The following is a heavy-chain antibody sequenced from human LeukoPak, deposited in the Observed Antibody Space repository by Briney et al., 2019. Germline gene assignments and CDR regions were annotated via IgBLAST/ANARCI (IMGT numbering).Heavy chain of an antibody. Sequence: ASVKVSCKASGYTFTGYYMHWVRQAPGQGLEWMGWINPNSGGTNYAQKFQGRVTMTRDTSISTAYMELSRLRSDDTAVYYCARGHGYSSSWGDYRGQGTLVTVSS. CDR3: ARGHGYSSSWGDY. CDR2: INPNSGGT. CDR1: GYTFTGYY. V-gene: IGHV1-2*02. D-gene: IGHD6-13*01. J-gene: IGHJ4*02.